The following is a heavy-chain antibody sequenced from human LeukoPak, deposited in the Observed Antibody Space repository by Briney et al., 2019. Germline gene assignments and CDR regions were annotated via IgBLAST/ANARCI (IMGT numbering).Heavy chain of an antibody. CDR3: AVGYVVVTAIRYFDY. D-gene: IGHD2-21*02. Sequence: ASVKVSCKASGGTFSSYAISWVRQAPGQGLEWMGGIIPIFGTANYAQKFQGRVTITTDESTSTAYMELSSLRSEDTAVYYCAVGYVVVTAIRYFDYWGQGTLVTVSS. CDR1: GGTFSSYA. CDR2: IIPIFGTA. V-gene: IGHV1-69*05. J-gene: IGHJ4*02.